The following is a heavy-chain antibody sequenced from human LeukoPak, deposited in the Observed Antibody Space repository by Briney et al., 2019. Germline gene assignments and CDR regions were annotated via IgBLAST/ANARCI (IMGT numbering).Heavy chain of an antibody. CDR2: IYTSGST. CDR1: GGSISSYC. CDR3: AREKLGYSYGSDGMDV. V-gene: IGHV4-4*07. Sequence: PSETLSLTCTVSGGSISSYCWSWIRQPAGKGLEWIGRIYTSGSTNYNPSLKSRVTMSVDTSKNQFSLKLSSVTAADTAVYYCAREKLGYSYGSDGMDVWGQGTTVTVSS. J-gene: IGHJ6*02. D-gene: IGHD5-18*01.